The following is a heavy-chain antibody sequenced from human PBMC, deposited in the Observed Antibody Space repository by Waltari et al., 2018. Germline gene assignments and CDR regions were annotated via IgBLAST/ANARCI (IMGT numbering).Heavy chain of an antibody. D-gene: IGHD3-10*01. Sequence: QLQLQESGPGLVKPSETLSLTCTGAGGCISRSSYYCGWMRQPPGKGLEWVGSIYYSVSTYYNPSLKSRVTISVDTSKNQFSLKLISLTAADTAVYYCARQYYYGSGSYRHAFDIWGQGTMVTVSS. CDR1: GGCISRSSYY. CDR3: ARQYYYGSGSYRHAFDI. CDR2: IYYSVST. V-gene: IGHV4-39*01. J-gene: IGHJ3*02.